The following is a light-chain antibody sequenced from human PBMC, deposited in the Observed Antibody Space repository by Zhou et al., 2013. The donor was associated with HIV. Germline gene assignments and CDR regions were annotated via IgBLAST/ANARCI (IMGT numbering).Light chain of an antibody. V-gene: IGKV1-5*03. Sequence: DIQMTQSPSILSASVGDRVTITCRASQTVSNWLAWYQQKPGKAPKLLIYKASTLEIGVPSRFSGSGSETEFTLTINGLQPDDFATYFCQQYSSYPWTFGLGTKVEFK. CDR3: QQYSSYPWT. J-gene: IGKJ1*01. CDR2: KAS. CDR1: QTVSNW.